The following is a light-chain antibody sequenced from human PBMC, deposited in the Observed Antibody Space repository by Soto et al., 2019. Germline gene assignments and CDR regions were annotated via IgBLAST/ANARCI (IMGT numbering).Light chain of an antibody. V-gene: IGKV1-27*01. Sequence: DFQMTQSPSSLSASVGDRVTISCRAGQDISNFLAWYKQRPGKVPKLLIYAASTLQSGVPSRFSGSGSGTDFTLTISSLQPEDAATYFCQRSRGAPRTFGQVTKVEIK. J-gene: IGKJ1*01. CDR3: QRSRGAPRT. CDR1: QDISNF. CDR2: AAS.